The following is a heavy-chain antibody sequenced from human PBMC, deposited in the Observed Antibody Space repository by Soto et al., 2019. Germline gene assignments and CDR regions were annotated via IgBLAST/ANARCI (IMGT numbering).Heavy chain of an antibody. D-gene: IGHD2-21*02. CDR2: TSSDGTDN. V-gene: IGHV3-30*04. Sequence: ESGGGVILPGGSLRLSCAASGFTFSFYAMHWVRQAPGTGPEWVAATSSDGTDNVYADSVSGRFTISRDNSKNTLYLQMNSLRSEDAAVYYCARTYECAKSDCYRAFDIWGQGTMVTVSS. CDR1: GFTFSFYA. J-gene: IGHJ3*02. CDR3: ARTYECAKSDCYRAFDI.